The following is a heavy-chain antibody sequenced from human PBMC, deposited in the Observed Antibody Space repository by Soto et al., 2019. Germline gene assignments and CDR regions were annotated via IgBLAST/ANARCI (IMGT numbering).Heavy chain of an antibody. D-gene: IGHD3-16*02. Sequence: EVQLVESGGSLVQPGGSLRLSCVASEFTFSNYWFHWVRQTPGKGLMWVSRINGDGSTTFYADSVKGRFTISRDNAKNTLYLQMNSLRAEDTALYYCARSYRWGMDVWGQGTTVTVSS. CDR1: EFTFSNYW. V-gene: IGHV3-74*01. CDR2: INGDGSTT. J-gene: IGHJ6*02. CDR3: ARSYRWGMDV.